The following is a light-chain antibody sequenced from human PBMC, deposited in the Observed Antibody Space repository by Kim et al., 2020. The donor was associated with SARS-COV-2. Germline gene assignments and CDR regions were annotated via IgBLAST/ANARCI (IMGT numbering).Light chain of an antibody. Sequence: DIVMTQSPDSLAVSLGERATINCKSSQSVLYRSNNKSYVAWYQQKPGHPPKLLIYWASTREPGVPDRFSGSGSGTDFTLTISSLQAEDVAVYYCQQHQSTPYTFGQGTKLEI. J-gene: IGKJ2*01. CDR2: WAS. V-gene: IGKV4-1*01. CDR3: QQHQSTPYT. CDR1: QSVLYRSNNKSY.